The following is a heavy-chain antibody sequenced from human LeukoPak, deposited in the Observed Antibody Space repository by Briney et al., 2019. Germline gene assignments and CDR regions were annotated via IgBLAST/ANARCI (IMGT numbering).Heavy chain of an antibody. Sequence: SETLSLTCTVSGGSMSSYYWSWIRQPPGKGLEWIGYIYYSGSTNYNPSLKSRVTISVDTSKNQFSLKLSSVTAADTAVYYCARAPDNYGALNWFDPWGQGTLVTVSS. CDR3: ARAPDNYGALNWFDP. D-gene: IGHD4-17*01. J-gene: IGHJ5*02. V-gene: IGHV4-59*01. CDR1: GGSMSSYY. CDR2: IYYSGST.